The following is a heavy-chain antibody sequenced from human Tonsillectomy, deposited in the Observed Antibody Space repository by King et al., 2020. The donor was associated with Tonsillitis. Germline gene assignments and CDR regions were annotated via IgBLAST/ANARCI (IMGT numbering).Heavy chain of an antibody. CDR2: IYPGDSDT. J-gene: IGHJ6*02. Sequence: QLVQSGAEVKXPGESLKXXCKXSGXXXXXYWIGWVXQKPGKGLEWMGIIYPGDSDTRYSPSFXXQVTISXDRSIRTAYLQWSSXKASDTAMYYXGVGXXXDVXXXGXXXTVS. CDR3: GVGXXXDV. V-gene: IGHV5-51*01. CDR1: GXXXXXYW. D-gene: IGHD1-26*01.